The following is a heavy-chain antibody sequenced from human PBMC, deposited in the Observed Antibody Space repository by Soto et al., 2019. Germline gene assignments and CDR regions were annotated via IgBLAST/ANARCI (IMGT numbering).Heavy chain of an antibody. Sequence: QVQLQESGPRLVKPSGTLSLTCAVSSGSISSSIWWSWVRQPPGKGLEWIGQIYHSGSTNYNPSLKSRVAISVDKSKNQFSLKLSSVTAADTAVYYCAGSPRSYADQNWFDPWGQGTLVTVSS. J-gene: IGHJ5*02. CDR3: AGSPRSYADQNWFDP. D-gene: IGHD4-17*01. V-gene: IGHV4-4*02. CDR1: SGSISSSIW. CDR2: IYHSGST.